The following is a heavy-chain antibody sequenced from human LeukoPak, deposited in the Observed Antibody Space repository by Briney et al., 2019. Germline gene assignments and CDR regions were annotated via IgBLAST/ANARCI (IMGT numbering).Heavy chain of an antibody. D-gene: IGHD6-19*01. Sequence: PGGSLRLSCAASGFSFSTHWMNWVRQAPGGGLEWLANIKPDGSDRYYVDSVRGRFTISRDNAKNLVYLQIDSLRTEDTGVYYCSGRSGFSSIYWGQGNLVKVSS. J-gene: IGHJ4*02. CDR2: IKPDGSDR. V-gene: IGHV3-7*01. CDR3: SGRSGFSSIY. CDR1: GFSFSTHW.